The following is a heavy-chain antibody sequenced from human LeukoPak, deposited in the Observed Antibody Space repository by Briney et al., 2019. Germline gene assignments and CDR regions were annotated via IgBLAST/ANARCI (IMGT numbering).Heavy chain of an antibody. V-gene: IGHV3-20*04. Sequence: PGGSLRLSCAGCGFTFEDYGTSGVRDAPGKGVEGGSGINWNGGRRVYGDSVKGRFTISRDNANNSLYLQMNSLRAEDTAFYYCARDRTIAVTGLFDYWGQGTLVTVSS. CDR1: GFTFEDYG. CDR2: INWNGGRR. J-gene: IGHJ4*02. CDR3: ARDRTIAVTGLFDY. D-gene: IGHD6-19*01.